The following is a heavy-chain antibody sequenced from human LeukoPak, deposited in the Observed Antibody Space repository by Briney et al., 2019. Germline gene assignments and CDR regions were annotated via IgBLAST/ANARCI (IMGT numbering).Heavy chain of an antibody. J-gene: IGHJ5*02. CDR1: GGSMTSYY. CDR2: IYTSGST. Sequence: SETLSLTCTVSGGSMTSYYWSWIRQPAGKGLEWIGRIYTSGSTNYNPSLKSRVTMSVDTSKNQFSLKLSSVTAADTAVYYCARTSNLYSSSWYRSLVYNWFDPWGQGTLVTVSS. D-gene: IGHD6-13*01. V-gene: IGHV4-4*07. CDR3: ARTSNLYSSSWYRSLVYNWFDP.